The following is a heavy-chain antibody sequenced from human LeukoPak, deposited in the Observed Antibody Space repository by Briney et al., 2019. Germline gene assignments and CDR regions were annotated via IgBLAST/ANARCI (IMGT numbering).Heavy chain of an antibody. D-gene: IGHD5-24*01. V-gene: IGHV3-15*01. J-gene: IGHJ4*02. CDR3: TTDTAGYNTFDF. CDR1: GFTFSNAW. CDR2: IRSKTDGGTT. Sequence: GGSLRLSCAASGFTFSNAWMSWVRQAPGKGLEWVGRIRSKTDGGTTDYAAPVKGRFTISRDDSKTTLFLQMDSLKTEDTAVYHCTTDTAGYNTFDFWGQGTLVT.